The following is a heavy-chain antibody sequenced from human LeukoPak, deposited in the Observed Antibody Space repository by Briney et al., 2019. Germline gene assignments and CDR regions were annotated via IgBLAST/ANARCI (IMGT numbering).Heavy chain of an antibody. CDR1: GGSISSSSYY. CDR3: ARQGSTGFWSGYPLDFDY. Sequence: SETLSLTCTVSGGSISSSSYYWGWIRQPPGKGLEWIGSIYYSGSTYYNPSPKSRVTISVDTSKNQFSLKLSSVTAADTAVYYCARQGSTGFWSGYPLDFDYWGQGTLVTVSS. J-gene: IGHJ4*02. CDR2: IYYSGST. V-gene: IGHV4-39*01. D-gene: IGHD3-3*01.